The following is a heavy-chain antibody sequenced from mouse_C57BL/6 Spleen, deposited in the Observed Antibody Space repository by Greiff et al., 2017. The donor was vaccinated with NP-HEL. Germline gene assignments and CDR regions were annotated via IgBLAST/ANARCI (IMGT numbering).Heavy chain of an antibody. V-gene: IGHV5-17*01. CDR2: ISSGSSTI. CDR1: GFTFSDYG. Sequence: EVQLVESGGGLVKPGGSLKLSCAASGFTFSDYGMHWVRQAPEKGLEWVAYISSGSSTIYYVDTVKGRFTISRDNAKNTLFLQMTSLRAEDTAMYYCARFYSNSYWGQGTLVTVSA. J-gene: IGHJ3*01. CDR3: ARFYSNSY. D-gene: IGHD2-5*01.